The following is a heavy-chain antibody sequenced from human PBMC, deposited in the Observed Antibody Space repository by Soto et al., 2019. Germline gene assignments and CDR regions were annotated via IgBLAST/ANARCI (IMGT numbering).Heavy chain of an antibody. CDR3: AKDLKQWLVLALNWFDP. J-gene: IGHJ5*02. V-gene: IGHV3-15*07. D-gene: IGHD6-19*01. Sequence: GGSLRLSCAASGFTFSDAWMNWVRQAPGKGLEWVGLIKSNTDGETTDYAAPVKGRFTISRDDSKNTLYLQMNSLRAEDTAVYYCAKDLKQWLVLALNWFDPWGQGTLVTVSS. CDR2: IKSNTDGETT. CDR1: GFTFSDAW.